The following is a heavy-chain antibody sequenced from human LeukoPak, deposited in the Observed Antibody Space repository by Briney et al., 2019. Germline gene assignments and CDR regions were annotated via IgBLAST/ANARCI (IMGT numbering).Heavy chain of an antibody. CDR2: ILNDGTDK. CDR1: GFTFSSYG. CDR3: ARSESTYYYGMDV. D-gene: IGHD3-10*01. V-gene: IGHV3-33*01. J-gene: IGHJ6*02. Sequence: GESLTLSCAPSGFTFSSYGMHWVRQRPDKGLEWVTFILNDGTDKNYADSVKGRFTISRDNSKNTLYLQMNSLRAEDTAVYYCARSESTYYYGMDVWGQGTTVTVSS.